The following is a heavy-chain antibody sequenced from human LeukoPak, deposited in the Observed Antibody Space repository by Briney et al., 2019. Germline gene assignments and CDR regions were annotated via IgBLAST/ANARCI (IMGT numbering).Heavy chain of an antibody. CDR3: ARVDYGDFTDAFDI. CDR1: GYTFTGYY. V-gene: IGHV1-2*06. CDR2: INPNSGGT. D-gene: IGHD4-17*01. Sequence: GASVKVSCKASGYTFTGYYMHWVRQAPGQGLEWMGRINPNSGGTNYAQKFQGRVTMTRDTSISTAYMELSRLRSDDTAVYYCARVDYGDFTDAFDIWGQGTMVTVS. J-gene: IGHJ3*02.